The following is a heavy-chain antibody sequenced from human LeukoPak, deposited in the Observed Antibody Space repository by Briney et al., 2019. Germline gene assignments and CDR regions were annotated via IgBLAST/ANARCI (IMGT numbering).Heavy chain of an antibody. Sequence: GGSLRLSCAASGFTFSIYSMSWVRQAPGKGLEWVSAISSGVGRTYYADSVKGRFTISRDNSKNTLYLQMNSLRAEDTAVYYCAKDSSYYGDMYNWFDPWGQGTLVTVSS. D-gene: IGHD4-17*01. CDR3: AKDSSYYGDMYNWFDP. J-gene: IGHJ5*02. CDR2: ISSGVGRT. V-gene: IGHV3-23*01. CDR1: GFTFSIYS.